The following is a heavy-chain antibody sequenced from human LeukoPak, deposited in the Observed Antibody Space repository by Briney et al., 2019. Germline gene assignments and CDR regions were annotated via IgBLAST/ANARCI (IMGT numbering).Heavy chain of an antibody. CDR2: ITWNSGSI. CDR1: GFTFDDYV. Sequence: GGSLRLSCAASGFTFDDYVMHWVRQAPGEGLEWVSGITWNSGSIGYADSVKGRFTISRDNAKNSLYLQMNSLRAEDTALYYCAKKGTAATLDYWGQGTLVTVSS. J-gene: IGHJ4*02. V-gene: IGHV3-9*01. D-gene: IGHD2-15*01. CDR3: AKKGTAATLDY.